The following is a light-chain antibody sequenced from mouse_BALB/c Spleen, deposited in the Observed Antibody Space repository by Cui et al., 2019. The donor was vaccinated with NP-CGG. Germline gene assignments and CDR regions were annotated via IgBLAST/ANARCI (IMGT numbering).Light chain of an antibody. CDR3: ALWYSNHWV. CDR2: GTN. J-gene: IGLJ1*01. CDR1: TGAVTTSTY. V-gene: IGLV1*01. Sequence: QAAVTQESALTTSPGETVTLTCRSSTGAVTTSTYANWVQEKPDHLFTGLIGGTNNRVPGVPARFSGSLIGDKAALTITGAQTEDEAIYFCALWYSNHWVFGGGTKLTVL.